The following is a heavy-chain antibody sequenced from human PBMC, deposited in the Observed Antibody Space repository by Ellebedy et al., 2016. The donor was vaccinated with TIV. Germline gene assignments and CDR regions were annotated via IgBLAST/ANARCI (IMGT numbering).Heavy chain of an antibody. V-gene: IGHV4-34*01. D-gene: IGHD3-9*01. CDR3: ARGPLRYFDWVYYYHGMDV. CDR2: FTHLGNT. J-gene: IGHJ6*02. CDR1: GDSVSEYF. Sequence: MPSETLSLTCAVYGDSVSEYFWSWIRQPPGKGLEWIGEFTHLGNTNYNPSLKIRVTISLDTSKDQFSLRLSSVTAADTAVYYCARGPLRYFDWVYYYHGMDVWGQGTTVTVSS.